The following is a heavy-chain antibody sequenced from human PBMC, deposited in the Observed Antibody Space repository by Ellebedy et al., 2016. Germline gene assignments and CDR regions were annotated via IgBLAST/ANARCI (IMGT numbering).Heavy chain of an antibody. V-gene: IGHV3-66*01. J-gene: IGHJ4*02. CDR1: GFTVSNNY. CDR2: IYSGGST. CDR3: AKRSVVVADTGLLY. Sequence: GGSLRLSCAASGFTVSNNYMSWVRQAPGKGLEWVSLIYSGGSTCYAASVKGRFTVSRDGSTNTLHLQMNGPRAEDTAVYYCAKRSVVVADTGLLYWGQGALVTVSS. D-gene: IGHD2-15*01.